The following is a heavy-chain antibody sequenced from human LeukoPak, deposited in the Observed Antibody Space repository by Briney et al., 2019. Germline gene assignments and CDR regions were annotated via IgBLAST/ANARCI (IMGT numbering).Heavy chain of an antibody. J-gene: IGHJ4*02. CDR1: GFTFNNYA. CDR3: AKQVRYSNFWSGYLYYFDS. Sequence: PGGSLRLSCAASGFTFNNYAASWVRQAPGKGLEWVSAFVGGDTTYYADSVKGRFTISRDNSRNTLYLQMNTLRAEDTAVYYCAKQVRYSNFWSGYLYYFDSWGQGTLVTVSS. CDR2: FVGGDTT. V-gene: IGHV3-23*01. D-gene: IGHD3-3*01.